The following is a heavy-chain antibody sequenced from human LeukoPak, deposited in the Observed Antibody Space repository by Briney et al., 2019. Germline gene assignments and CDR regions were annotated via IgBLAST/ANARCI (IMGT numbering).Heavy chain of an antibody. CDR2: INPGGDNT. Sequence: ASVKVSCKASGYTFTNYYIHWVRQAPGQGLEWMGLINPGGDNTDYAQNFQGRVTMTRHTSTSTVYMGLSSLRSEDTAVYYCARIRDGYNDAYDIWGQGTMVTVSS. CDR3: ARIRDGYNDAYDI. D-gene: IGHD5-24*01. J-gene: IGHJ3*02. V-gene: IGHV1-46*01. CDR1: GYTFTNYY.